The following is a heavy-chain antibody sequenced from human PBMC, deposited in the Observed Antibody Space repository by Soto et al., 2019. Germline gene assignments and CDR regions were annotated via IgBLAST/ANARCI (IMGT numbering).Heavy chain of an antibody. CDR2: IYYSGST. CDR3: ARSMTTVVTLDY. V-gene: IGHV4-39*01. J-gene: IGHJ4*02. D-gene: IGHD4-17*01. Sequence: SDTTYITSTASGGTIYISMFYWSWKSQPPGKGLEWIGSIYYSGSTYYNPSLKSRVTISVDTSKNQFSLKLSSVTAADTAVYYCARSMTTVVTLDYWGQGTLVTVSS. CDR1: GGTIYISMFY.